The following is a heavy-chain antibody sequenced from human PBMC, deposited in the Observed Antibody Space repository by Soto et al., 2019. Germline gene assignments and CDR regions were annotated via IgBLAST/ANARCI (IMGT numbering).Heavy chain of an antibody. CDR3: ASTRRILDGFHI. CDR1: GFTVSNNY. J-gene: IGHJ3*02. V-gene: IGHV3-53*01. Sequence: GGSLRLSCAASGFTVSNNYMSWVRQAPGRGLEWASIMYSGGDTYYADSVKGRFTVSRDDSSNTLYLQMNTLRADDTAVYYCASTRRILDGFHIWGQGTLVTVSS. CDR2: MYSGGDT. D-gene: IGHD1-1*01.